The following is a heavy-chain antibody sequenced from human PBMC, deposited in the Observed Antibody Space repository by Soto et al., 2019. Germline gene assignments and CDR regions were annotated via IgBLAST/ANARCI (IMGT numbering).Heavy chain of an antibody. Sequence: SVKVSCKASGGTFSSYAISWVRQAPGQGLEWMGGIIPIFGTANYAQKFQGRVTITADESTSTAYMELSSLRSEDTAVYYCARVTVTTPEYYYYGMDVWGQGTTVTVSS. CDR1: GGTFSSYA. D-gene: IGHD4-4*01. J-gene: IGHJ6*02. CDR3: ARVTVTTPEYYYYGMDV. V-gene: IGHV1-69*13. CDR2: IIPIFGTA.